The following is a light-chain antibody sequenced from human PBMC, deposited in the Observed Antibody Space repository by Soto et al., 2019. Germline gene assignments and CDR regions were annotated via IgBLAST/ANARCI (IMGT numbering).Light chain of an antibody. CDR3: QRHAYSPIP. CDR2: GAS. Sequence: EIVLTQSPGTLSLSPGERATLSCRASQSVDSRYLAWYQQKPGQAPRLVIYGASSRATGIPDRFSGSGSGTDFTLTISRLEPEDFAVYYCQRHAYSPIPFGQGTRLEIK. CDR1: QSVDSRY. V-gene: IGKV3-20*01. J-gene: IGKJ5*01.